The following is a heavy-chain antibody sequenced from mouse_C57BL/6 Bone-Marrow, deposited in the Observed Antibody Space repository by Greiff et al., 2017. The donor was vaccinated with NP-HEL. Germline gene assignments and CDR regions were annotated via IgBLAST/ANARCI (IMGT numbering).Heavy chain of an antibody. V-gene: IGHV5-4*01. Sequence: EVHLVESGGGLVKPGGSLKLPCAASGFTFSSYAMSWVRQTPEKRLEWVATISDGGSYTYYPDNVKGRFTISRANAKNNLYLQMSHLKSEDTAMYYCARDPPLYYDYDGPVFYYAMDYWGQGTSVTVSS. J-gene: IGHJ4*01. D-gene: IGHD2-4*01. CDR1: GFTFSSYA. CDR3: ARDPPLYYDYDGPVFYYAMDY. CDR2: ISDGGSYT.